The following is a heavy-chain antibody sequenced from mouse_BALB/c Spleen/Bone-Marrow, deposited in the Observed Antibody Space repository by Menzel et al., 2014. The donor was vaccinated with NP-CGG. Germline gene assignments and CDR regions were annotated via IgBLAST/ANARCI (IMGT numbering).Heavy chain of an antibody. CDR2: ISSGSSTI. CDR1: GFTFSSFG. J-gene: IGHJ4*01. D-gene: IGHD4-1*01. Sequence: EVQGVESGGGLVQPGGSRKLSCAASGFTFSSFGMHWVRQAPEKGLEWVAYISSGSSTIYYADTVKGRFTISRDNPKNTLFLQMPSLRSEDTAMYYCATGTRAMDYWGQGTSVTVSS. CDR3: ATGTRAMDY. V-gene: IGHV5-17*02.